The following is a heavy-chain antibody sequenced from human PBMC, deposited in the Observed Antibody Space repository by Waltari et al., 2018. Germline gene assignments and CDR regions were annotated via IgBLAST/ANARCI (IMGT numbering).Heavy chain of an antibody. CDR2: ISASNGNT. D-gene: IGHD3-3*02. J-gene: IGHJ4*02. Sequence: QVQLVQSGAEVKKPGASVKVSCKASGYTFTSYGISWVRQAPGQGLEGMGRISASNGNTNYARKLKGRVTMTTDTSTSTAYMELRSLRSDDTAVYYCARSDPFLGDDYWGQGTLVTVSS. CDR1: GYTFTSYG. V-gene: IGHV1-18*04. CDR3: ARSDPFLGDDY.